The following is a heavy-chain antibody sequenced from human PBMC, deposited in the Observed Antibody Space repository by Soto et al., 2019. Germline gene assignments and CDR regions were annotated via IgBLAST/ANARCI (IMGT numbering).Heavy chain of an antibody. D-gene: IGHD1-26*01. CDR3: AKDVVGATSDLDAFDI. CDR2: ISWNSGSI. Sequence: GGSLRLSCAASGFTFDDYAMHWVRQAPGKGLEWVSGISWNSGSIGYADSVKGRFTISRDNAKNSLYLQMNSLRAEDTALYDCAKDVVGATSDLDAFDIWGQGTMVTVSS. CDR1: GFTFDDYA. J-gene: IGHJ3*02. V-gene: IGHV3-9*01.